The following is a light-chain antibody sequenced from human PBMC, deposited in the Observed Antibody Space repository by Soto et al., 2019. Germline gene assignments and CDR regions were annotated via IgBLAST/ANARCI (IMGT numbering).Light chain of an antibody. V-gene: IGLV2-14*01. CDR2: EVS. CDR3: CSYTDSRTHI. Sequence: QSALTQPASVSGSPGQSITISCTGTSSDVGGYNYVSWYQQHPGKDPKLIIFEVSYRPSGISNRFSASKSGDTASLTISGLQADDEADYYCCSYTDSRTHIFGSGTTVTVL. CDR1: SSDVGGYNY. J-gene: IGLJ1*01.